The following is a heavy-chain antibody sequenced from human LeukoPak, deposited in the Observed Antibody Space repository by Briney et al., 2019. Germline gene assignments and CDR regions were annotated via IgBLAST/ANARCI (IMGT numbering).Heavy chain of an antibody. CDR1: GFTFTSYA. V-gene: IGHV3-23*01. CDR3: ASGSGYCSGGSCSDY. Sequence: GGSLRLSCAASGFTFTSYAMSWVRQAPGKGLDWVSGNSGSGGTTYYADSVKGRFTISRDISKNTLYLQMNSLRAEDSAVYYCASGSGYCSGGSCSDYWGQGTLVTVSS. J-gene: IGHJ4*02. D-gene: IGHD2-15*01. CDR2: NSGSGGTT.